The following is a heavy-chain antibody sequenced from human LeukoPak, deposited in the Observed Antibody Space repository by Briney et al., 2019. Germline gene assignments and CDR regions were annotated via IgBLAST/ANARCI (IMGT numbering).Heavy chain of an antibody. CDR1: GFTFSNYW. CDR3: ERGVHATVTRFDS. J-gene: IGHJ4*02. D-gene: IGHD4-17*01. V-gene: IGHV3-74*01. CDR2: INSDGSST. Sequence: GGSLRLSCAASGFTFSNYWMHWVRQAPGKGLVWVSRINSDGSSTTYADSVKGRFTISRDNAKNTLYLQMNSLRAEDTAVYYCERGVHATVTRFDSWGQGTLVPVSS.